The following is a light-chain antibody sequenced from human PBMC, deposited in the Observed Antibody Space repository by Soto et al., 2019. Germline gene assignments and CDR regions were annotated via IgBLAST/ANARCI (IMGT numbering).Light chain of an antibody. Sequence: EIVMTQSPATLSVSPGERATLSCRASQSVNSNLAWYRQKPGQAPRLLISDASTRATGVPARLSRSGSGTEFTITISSLQSEDSGIYYCQQYNFWPPLTFGGGTKVEIK. V-gene: IGKV3-15*01. J-gene: IGKJ4*01. CDR3: QQYNFWPPLT. CDR1: QSVNSN. CDR2: DAS.